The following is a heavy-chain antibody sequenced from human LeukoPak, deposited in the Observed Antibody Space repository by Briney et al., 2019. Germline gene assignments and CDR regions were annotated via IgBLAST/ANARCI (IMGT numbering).Heavy chain of an antibody. J-gene: IGHJ6*03. V-gene: IGHV4-59*01. Sequence: SETLSLTCTVSGGSISSYYWSWIRQPPGKGLEWIGYIYYSGSTNYNPSLKSRVTISVDTSKNQFSLKLSSVTAADTAVYYCARVKDYYYYYMDVWGKGTTVTVSS. CDR1: GGSISSYY. CDR3: ARVKDYYYYYMDV. CDR2: IYYSGST.